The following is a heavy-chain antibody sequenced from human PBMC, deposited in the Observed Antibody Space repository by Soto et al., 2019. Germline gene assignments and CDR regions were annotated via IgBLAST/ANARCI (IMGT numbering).Heavy chain of an antibody. Sequence: SETLSLTCTVSVDSVSSGDNHWTWLRLPPAKPPDWIATVYYSWIINYNPSLKSRVTISVDTSKNHLSLKMISVTTADTAVYYCARGLASNPLAGHWFDPWGHGTLVTV. CDR1: VDSVSSGDNH. CDR3: ARGLASNPLAGHWFDP. D-gene: IGHD6-19*01. V-gene: IGHV4-61*03. J-gene: IGHJ5*02. CDR2: VYYSWII.